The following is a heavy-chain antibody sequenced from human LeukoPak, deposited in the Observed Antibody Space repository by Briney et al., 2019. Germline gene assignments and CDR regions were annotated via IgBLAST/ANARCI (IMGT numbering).Heavy chain of an antibody. D-gene: IGHD3-10*01. CDR2: INHSGST. J-gene: IGHJ6*02. Sequence: SETLSLTCAVYGGSFSGYYWSWIRQPPGKGLEWIGEINHSGSTNYNPSLKSRVTISVDTSKNQFSLKLSSVTAADTAVYYCARVGGDPGQYYYYYGMDVWGQGTTVTVSS. V-gene: IGHV4-34*01. CDR1: GGSFSGYY. CDR3: ARVGGDPGQYYYYYGMDV.